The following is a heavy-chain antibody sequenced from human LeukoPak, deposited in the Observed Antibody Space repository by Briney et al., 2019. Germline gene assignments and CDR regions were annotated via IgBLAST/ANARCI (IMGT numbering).Heavy chain of an antibody. J-gene: IGHJ4*02. V-gene: IGHV4-31*03. CDR1: GGSISSGGYY. CDR3: ATTRRYYYDSSGYSW. Sequence: SSETLSLTCTVSGGSISSGGYYWSWIRQHPGKGLEWIGYIYYSGSTYYNPSLKSRVTISVDTSKNQFSLKLSSVTAADTAVYYCATTRRYYYDSSGYSWWGQGTLVTVSS. D-gene: IGHD3-22*01. CDR2: IYYSGST.